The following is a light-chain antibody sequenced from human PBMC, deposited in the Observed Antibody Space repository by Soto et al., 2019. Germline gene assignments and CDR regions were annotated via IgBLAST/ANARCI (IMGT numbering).Light chain of an antibody. CDR2: GAS. V-gene: IGKV1-39*01. Sequence: DIHITHSPSSLSASVWDRVTITCRASLNIGDSLSWFQQKAGKPPTQLIYGASALQSGVPVRFSGSASGTDFTLTIRNMQREDFATYYCLQTYNLPRTFGQGTKVDI. J-gene: IGKJ1*01. CDR1: LNIGDS. CDR3: LQTYNLPRT.